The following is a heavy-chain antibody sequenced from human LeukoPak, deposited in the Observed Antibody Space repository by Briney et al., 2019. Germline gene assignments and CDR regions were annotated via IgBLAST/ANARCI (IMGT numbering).Heavy chain of an antibody. Sequence: PSETLSLTCTVSGGSLTNYYWTWLRQPPGKGLEWIGYIDYSGRANYSPSLKSRVTISLDTSNNQFSLKFNSVTAADTAVYYCARTVLRFPADYYYYYMDVWGKGTTVTVSS. CDR3: ARTVLRFPADYYYYYMDV. CDR1: GGSLTNYY. CDR2: IDYSGRA. J-gene: IGHJ6*03. V-gene: IGHV4-59*01. D-gene: IGHD3-3*01.